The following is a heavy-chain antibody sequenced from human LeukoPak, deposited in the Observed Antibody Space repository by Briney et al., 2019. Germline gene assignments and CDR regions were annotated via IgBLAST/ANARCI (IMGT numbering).Heavy chain of an antibody. CDR3: ARDRDWNSGFDY. CDR2: IRYDGGYK. D-gene: IGHD1-7*01. Sequence: PGGSLRLSCAASGFTFSNSGMHWVRQAPGKGLEWVAFIRYDGGYKYYADSVKGRFTISRDNSKNTLYLQMNSLRAEDTAVYYCARDRDWNSGFDYWGQGTLVTVSS. CDR1: GFTFSNSG. J-gene: IGHJ4*02. V-gene: IGHV3-30*02.